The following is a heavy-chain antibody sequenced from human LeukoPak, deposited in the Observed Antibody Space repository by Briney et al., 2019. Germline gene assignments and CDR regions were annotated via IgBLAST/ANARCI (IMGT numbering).Heavy chain of an antibody. CDR1: XA. Sequence: XAMSWVXQAPGKGLEWVSAISGSGGSTYYADSVKGRFTISRDNSKNTLYLQMNSLRAEDTAVYYCGAAAGTEFDYWGQGTLVTVSS. V-gene: IGHV3-23*01. J-gene: IGHJ4*02. CDR2: ISGSGGST. CDR3: GAAAGTEFDY. D-gene: IGHD6-13*01.